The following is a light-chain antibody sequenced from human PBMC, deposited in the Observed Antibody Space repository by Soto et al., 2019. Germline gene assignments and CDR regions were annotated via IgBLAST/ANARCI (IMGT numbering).Light chain of an antibody. CDR3: QAYDYSLTAFV. Sequence: NFMLTQPHSVSESPGKTVTLSCTGSSGSIASNYVQWYQQRPGSAPIVVLYADDQRPSGVPDRFSGSIDRSSNSASLTISGLKTEDEADYYCQAYDYSLTAFVFGGGTKVTVL. CDR2: ADD. CDR1: SGSIASNY. V-gene: IGLV6-57*02. J-gene: IGLJ3*02.